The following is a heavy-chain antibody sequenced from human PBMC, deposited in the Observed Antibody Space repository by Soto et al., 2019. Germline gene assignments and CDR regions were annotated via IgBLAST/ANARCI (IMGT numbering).Heavy chain of an antibody. CDR2: IYTSGST. CDR3: ARDPPRWGSSRSHDY. V-gene: IGHV4-4*07. J-gene: IGHJ4*02. Sequence: SETLSLTCTVSGGSIRSYYWSWIRQPAGKGMEWIGRIYTSGSTNYNPSLKSRVTMSVDTSKSQFSLKLSSVTAADTAVYYCARDPPRWGSSRSHDYWGQGTLVTVS. D-gene: IGHD6-13*01. CDR1: GGSIRSYY.